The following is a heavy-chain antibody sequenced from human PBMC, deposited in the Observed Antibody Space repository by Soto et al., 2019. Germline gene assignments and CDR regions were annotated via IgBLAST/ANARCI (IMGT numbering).Heavy chain of an antibody. J-gene: IGHJ4*02. CDR1: GFTFSSYG. CDR2: ISYDGSNK. V-gene: IGHV3-30*18. Sequence: PGGSLRLSCAAPGFTFSSYGMHWVRQAPGKGLEWVAVISYDGSNKYYADSVKGRFTISRDNSKNTLYLQMNSLRAEDTAVYYCAKDRSGTRSWFDYWGQGTLVTVSS. CDR3: AKDRSGTRSWFDY. D-gene: IGHD6-13*01.